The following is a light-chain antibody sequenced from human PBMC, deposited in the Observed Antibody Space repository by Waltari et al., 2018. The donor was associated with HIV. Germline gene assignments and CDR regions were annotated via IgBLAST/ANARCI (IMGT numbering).Light chain of an antibody. CDR2: SNN. CDR1: RSNIGRND. V-gene: IGLV1-44*01. Sequence: QSVLPHPPSAPGTPGQRVTISCSGTRSNIGRNDVNWYQQVTGTAPKFLMYSNNKRPSVVPDRFSGSKSGTSASLAISGLQSDDEADYYCAAWDESLNAWVFGGGTRLTVL. CDR3: AAWDESLNAWV. J-gene: IGLJ3*02.